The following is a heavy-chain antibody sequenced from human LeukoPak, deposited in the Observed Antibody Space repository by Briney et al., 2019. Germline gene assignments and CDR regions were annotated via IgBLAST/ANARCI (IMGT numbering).Heavy chain of an antibody. J-gene: IGHJ4*02. V-gene: IGHV4-30-2*01. D-gene: IGHD3-22*01. CDR3: ARGSGYYDSSGPDY. CDR2: VYHSGIT. Sequence: SQTLSLTCTVSGGSISSGSYYWSWIRQPPGKGLEWIGYVYHSGITYFNPSLKSRVSISVDRSKNQFSLRLSSVTAADTAVYYCARGSGYYDSSGPDYWGQGTLVTVSS. CDR1: GGSISSGSYY.